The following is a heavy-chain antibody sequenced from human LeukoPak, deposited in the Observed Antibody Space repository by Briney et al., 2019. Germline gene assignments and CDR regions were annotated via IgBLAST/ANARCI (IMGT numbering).Heavy chain of an antibody. CDR2: IKQDGSKK. V-gene: IGHV3-7*03. CDR3: ATPLDYYDSSGYHQGGD. CDR1: GFSFSTYW. Sequence: GGSLRLSCGASGFSFSTYWMSWVRQAPGKGLEWVANIKQDGSKKNYVDSVKGRFTISRDNAKNSLYLQMNSLRAEDTAVYYCATPLDYYDSSGYHQGGDWGQGTLVTVSS. D-gene: IGHD3-22*01. J-gene: IGHJ4*02.